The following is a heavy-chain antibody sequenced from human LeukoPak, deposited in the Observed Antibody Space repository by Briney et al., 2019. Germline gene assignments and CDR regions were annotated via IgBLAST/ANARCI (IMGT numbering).Heavy chain of an antibody. D-gene: IGHD3-10*01. CDR2: IYYSGST. CDR1: GGSISSYY. CDR3: ARGWGYYDY. V-gene: IGHV4-59*01. J-gene: IGHJ4*02. Sequence: PSETLSLTCTVSGGSISSYYWSWIRQPPGKGPEWIGYIYYSGSTNYNPSLKSRVTTSVDTSKNEFSLKLSSVTAADTAVYYCARGWGYYDYWGQGTLVTVSS.